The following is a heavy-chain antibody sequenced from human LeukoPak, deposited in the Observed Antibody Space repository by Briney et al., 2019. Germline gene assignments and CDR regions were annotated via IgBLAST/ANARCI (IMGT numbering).Heavy chain of an antibody. D-gene: IGHD6-19*01. CDR2: INHSGST. CDR3: ASYSSIGNYFDY. V-gene: IGHV4-34*01. J-gene: IGHJ4*02. Sequence: SETLSLTCAVYGGSFSGYYWSWIRQPPGKGLEWIGEINHSGSTNYNPSLKSRVTISVDTSKNQFSLKLSSVTAADTAVYYCASYSSIGNYFDYWGQGTLVTVSS. CDR1: GGSFSGYY.